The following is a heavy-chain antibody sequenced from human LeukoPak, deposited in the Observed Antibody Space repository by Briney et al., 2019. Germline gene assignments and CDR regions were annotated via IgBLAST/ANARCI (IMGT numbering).Heavy chain of an antibody. D-gene: IGHD3-9*01. Sequence: GGSLRLSCAASGFTLSNAWMNWVRQAPGKGLEWVSAISGSGGSTYYADSVKGRFTISRDNSKNTLYLQMNSLKTEDTAVYYCTTDIYDILTGYSYYYYYMDVWGKGTTVTVSS. V-gene: IGHV3-23*01. CDR3: TTDIYDILTGYSYYYYYMDV. CDR1: GFTLSNAW. J-gene: IGHJ6*03. CDR2: ISGSGGST.